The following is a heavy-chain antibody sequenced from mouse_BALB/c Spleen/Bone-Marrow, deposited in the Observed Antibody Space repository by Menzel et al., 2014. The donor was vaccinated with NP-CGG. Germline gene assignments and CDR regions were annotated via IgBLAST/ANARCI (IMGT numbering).Heavy chain of an antibody. D-gene: IGHD2-1*01. V-gene: IGHV1-69*02. CDR3: ARSGGNYVAWFVY. CDR2: IDPSDSET. J-gene: IGHJ3*01. CDR1: GYTFTRCW. Sequence: QVHVKQSGAEVVKPGAPVKLSCKASGYTFTRCWMHWVRQRPGRGLEWIGKIDPSDSETHYNHEFKDKATLTVDKSSSTAYIQLSSLTSEDSAVYFCARSGGNYVAWFVYWGQGTLVTVSP.